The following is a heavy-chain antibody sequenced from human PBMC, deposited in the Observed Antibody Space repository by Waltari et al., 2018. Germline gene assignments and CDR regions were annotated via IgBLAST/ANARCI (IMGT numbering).Heavy chain of an antibody. J-gene: IGHJ4*02. CDR2: INPNSGGT. CDR3: ARVRTIFGVVTPSEFVN. CDR1: GYTFTGYY. Sequence: QVQLVQSGAEVKKPGASVKVSCTASGYTFTGYYLHWVRQAPGQGLEWMGWINPNSGGTNYAQKFQGRVTMTRDTSISTAYMELSRLRSDDTAVYYCARVRTIFGVVTPSEFVNWGQGTLVTVSS. V-gene: IGHV1-2*02. D-gene: IGHD3-3*01.